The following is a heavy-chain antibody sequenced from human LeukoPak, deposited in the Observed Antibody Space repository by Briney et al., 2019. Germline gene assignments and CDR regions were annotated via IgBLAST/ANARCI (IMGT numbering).Heavy chain of an antibody. Sequence: GGSLRLSCAASGSISSQYGFNWVRQAPGKGLEWISYIGSSGDSINYADSVKGRFTISRDNAKNSLSLQMNSLRAEDTAVYYCARGRTSGSSWPFDYWGQGTPVTVSS. CDR1: GSISSQYG. D-gene: IGHD6-13*01. V-gene: IGHV3-48*04. CDR3: ARGRTSGSSWPFDY. J-gene: IGHJ4*02. CDR2: IGSSGDSI.